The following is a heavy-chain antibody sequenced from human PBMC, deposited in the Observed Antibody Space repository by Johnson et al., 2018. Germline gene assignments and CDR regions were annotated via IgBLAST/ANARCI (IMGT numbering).Heavy chain of an antibody. V-gene: IGHV3-7*01. Sequence: EVQLVESGGGLVQPGGSLILSCAASGFTFSTYWMNYVRQAPGKGLEWVANINQDGSEKNYVDSVKGRFTISRDNSKNSLYLQMNSLRAEDTAVYYCARDGASSSSWYGGRGAFDIWGQGTMVTVSS. CDR1: GFTFSTYW. J-gene: IGHJ3*02. D-gene: IGHD6-13*01. CDR2: INQDGSEK. CDR3: ARDGASSSSWYGGRGAFDI.